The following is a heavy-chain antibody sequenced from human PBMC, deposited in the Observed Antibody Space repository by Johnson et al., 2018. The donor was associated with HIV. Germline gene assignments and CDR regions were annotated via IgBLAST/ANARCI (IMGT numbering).Heavy chain of an antibody. CDR1: GFTFSTYW. D-gene: IGHD3-10*01. CDR3: GRDSRALLWFGEGGDVSDI. CDR2: IKQDGSEK. J-gene: IGHJ3*02. Sequence: VQLVESGGGLVQPGGSLRLSCAASGFTFSTYWMTWVRQAPGKGLEWVANIKQDGSEKYYVDSVKGRFAISRDNAKNALYLQMTSLRAEDTAVYYCGRDSRALLWFGEGGDVSDIWGQGTMVTVSS. V-gene: IGHV3-7*01.